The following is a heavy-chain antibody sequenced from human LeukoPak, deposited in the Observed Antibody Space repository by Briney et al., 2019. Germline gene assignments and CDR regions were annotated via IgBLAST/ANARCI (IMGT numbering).Heavy chain of an antibody. CDR2: FDPEDGET. J-gene: IGHJ5*02. CDR1: GYTLTELS. CDR3: ATIGGYDNWFDP. D-gene: IGHD5-12*01. Sequence: EASVKVSCKVSGYTLTELSMHWVRQAPGKGLEWMGGFDPEDGETIYAQKLQGRVTMTEDTSTDTAYMELSSLRSEDTAVYYCATIGGYDNWFDPWGQGTLVTVSS. V-gene: IGHV1-24*01.